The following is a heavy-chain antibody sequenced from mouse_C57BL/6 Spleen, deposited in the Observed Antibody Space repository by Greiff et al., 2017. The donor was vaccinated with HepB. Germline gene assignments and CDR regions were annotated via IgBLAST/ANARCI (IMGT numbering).Heavy chain of an antibody. V-gene: IGHV1-53*01. J-gene: IGHJ3*01. CDR1: GYTFTSYW. CDR3: ARRTPNWERGTWFAY. D-gene: IGHD4-1*01. CDR2: INPSNGAT. Sequence: QVQLQQPGTELVKPGASVKLSCKASGYTFTSYWMHWVKQRPGQGLEWIGNINPSNGATNYNEKFKSKATLTVDKSSSTAYMQLSSQTSEDSAVYYCARRTPNWERGTWFAYWGQGTLVTVSA.